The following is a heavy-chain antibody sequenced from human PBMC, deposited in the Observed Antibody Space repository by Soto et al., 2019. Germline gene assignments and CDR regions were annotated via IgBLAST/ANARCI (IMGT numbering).Heavy chain of an antibody. D-gene: IGHD6-13*01. V-gene: IGHV2-26*04. CDR2: IFSNDEK. Sequence: QVTVKESGPVLVKPTETLTLTCTVSGFSLSNAGLGVSWIRQPPGKALEWLAHIFSNDEKSYSTSLKSRLTTSKHTSKSQVVLTMTNMDPVDTATYCCASTYSTSWYWFDPWGQGTLVTVSS. CDR1: GFSLSNAGLG. J-gene: IGHJ5*02. CDR3: ASTYSTSWYWFDP.